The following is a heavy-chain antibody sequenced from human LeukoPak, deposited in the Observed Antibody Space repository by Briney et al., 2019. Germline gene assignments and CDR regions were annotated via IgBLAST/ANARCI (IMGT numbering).Heavy chain of an antibody. CDR1: GYTFTSYG. CDR2: ISAYNGNT. Sequence: ASVKVSCTASGYTFTSYGISWVRQAPGQGLEWMGWISAYNGNTNYAQKPQGRVTMTTDTSTSTAYMELRSLRSDDTAVYYCARDGRYYDSSGDEEIDYWGQGTLVTVSS. D-gene: IGHD3-22*01. V-gene: IGHV1-18*01. J-gene: IGHJ4*02. CDR3: ARDGRYYDSSGDEEIDY.